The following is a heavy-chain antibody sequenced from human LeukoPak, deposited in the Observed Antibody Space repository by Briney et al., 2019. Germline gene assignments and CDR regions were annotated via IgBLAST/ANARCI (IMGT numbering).Heavy chain of an antibody. V-gene: IGHV4-39*07. CDR3: ARDGYCTNGVCYGEYNWFDP. CDR1: GGSISSSRYY. Sequence: PSEALSLACTVSGGSISSSRYYWGWIRQPPGKGLEWIGSIYYSGSTYYNPSLKSRVTISVDTSKNQFSLKLSSVTAADTAVYYCARDGYCTNGVCYGEYNWFDPWGQGTLVTVSS. CDR2: IYYSGST. J-gene: IGHJ5*02. D-gene: IGHD2-8*01.